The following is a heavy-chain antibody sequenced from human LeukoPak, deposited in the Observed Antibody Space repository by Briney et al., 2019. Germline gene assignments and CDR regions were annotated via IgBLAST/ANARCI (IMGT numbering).Heavy chain of an antibody. CDR3: ARVPPTISGGYYYYGMDV. CDR2: IIPIFGTA. CDR1: GGTFSSYA. J-gene: IGHJ6*04. V-gene: IGHV1-69*06. Sequence: SVKASCKASGGTFSSYAISWVRQAPGQGLEWMGGIIPIFGTANYAQKFQGRVTITADKSTSTAYMELSSLRSEDTAVYYCARVPPTISGGYYYYGMDVWGKGTTVTVSS. D-gene: IGHD3-9*01.